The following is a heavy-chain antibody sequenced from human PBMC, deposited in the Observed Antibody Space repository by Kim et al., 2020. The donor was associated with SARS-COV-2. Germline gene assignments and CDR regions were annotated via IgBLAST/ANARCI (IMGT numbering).Heavy chain of an antibody. CDR3: ARRRGSLRTNWFDP. D-gene: IGHD3-10*01. Sequence: PSFQGQVTISADTPISTAYLQWSSLKASDTAMYYCARRRGSLRTNWFDPWGQGTLVTVSS. V-gene: IGHV5-51*04. J-gene: IGHJ5*02.